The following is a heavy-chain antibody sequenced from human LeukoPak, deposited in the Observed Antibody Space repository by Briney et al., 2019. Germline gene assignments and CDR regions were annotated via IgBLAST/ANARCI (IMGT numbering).Heavy chain of an antibody. J-gene: IGHJ4*02. CDR2: IVVGSGNT. D-gene: IGHD6-19*01. V-gene: IGHV1-58*02. CDR3: AAQGGPNSSGWTIPIDY. Sequence: AASAKVSCKASGFTFTSSAMQWVRQARGQRLEWIGWIVVGSGNTNYAQKFQERVTITRDMSTSTAYMELSSPRSEDTVVYYCAAQGGPNSSGWTIPIDYWGQGTLVTVSS. CDR1: GFTFTSSA.